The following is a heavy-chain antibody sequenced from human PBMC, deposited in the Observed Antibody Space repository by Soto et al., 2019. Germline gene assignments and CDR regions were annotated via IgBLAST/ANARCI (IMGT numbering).Heavy chain of an antibody. J-gene: IGHJ4*02. CDR2: ISGSGGST. D-gene: IGHD6-19*01. CDR1: GFTFSSYA. V-gene: IGHV3-23*01. Sequence: GGSLRLSCAASGFTFSSYAMSGVRQAPGKGLEWVSAISGSGGSTYYADSVKGRFTISIDNSKNTLYLQMNSLRAEDTAVYYCAKDYGKYSSGWYGYLAYWGQGTLVTVSS. CDR3: AKDYGKYSSGWYGYLAY.